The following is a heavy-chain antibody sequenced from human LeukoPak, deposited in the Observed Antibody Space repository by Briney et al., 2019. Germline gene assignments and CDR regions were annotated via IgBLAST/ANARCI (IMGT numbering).Heavy chain of an antibody. CDR3: ARGFSEYHDSSGYYGNFDY. D-gene: IGHD3-22*01. Sequence: ASVKVSCTASGYTFTSYYMHWVRQAPGQGLEWMGIINPSSGSTRYAQKFQGRVTMTRDTSTSTVYMELSSLRSEDTAVYYCARGFSEYHDSSGYYGNFDYWGQGTLVTVSS. CDR2: INPSSGST. J-gene: IGHJ4*02. V-gene: IGHV1-46*03. CDR1: GYTFTSYY.